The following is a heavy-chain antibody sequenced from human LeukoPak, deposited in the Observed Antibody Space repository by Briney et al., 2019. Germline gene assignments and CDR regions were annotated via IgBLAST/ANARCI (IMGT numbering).Heavy chain of an antibody. V-gene: IGHV3-7*01. D-gene: IGHD3-22*01. Sequence: PGGSLRLSCAASGFTFISLWMTWVRQAPGKGLEWVATIKNDGSEKYYVDSVRGRFTISRDNAKNSVFLQMNSLRAEDTAVYYCARGGHDSSGYWKDWGQGTLVTVSS. CDR3: ARGGHDSSGYWKD. CDR1: GFTFISLW. CDR2: IKNDGSEK. J-gene: IGHJ4*02.